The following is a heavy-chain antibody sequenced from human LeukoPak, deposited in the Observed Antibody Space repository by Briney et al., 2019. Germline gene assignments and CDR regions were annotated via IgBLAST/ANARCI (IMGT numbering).Heavy chain of an antibody. CDR1: GFTFSGSA. Sequence: PGGSQRLSCAASGFTFSGSAMHWVRQASGKGLEWVGRIRSRTNTYATAYAASVKGRFTISRDDSKNMAYLHMNSLKTDDTAVYYCTRGSQSDYYYGMDVWGQGTTVTVSS. CDR2: IRSRTNTYAT. J-gene: IGHJ6*02. V-gene: IGHV3-73*01. CDR3: TRGSQSDYYYGMDV.